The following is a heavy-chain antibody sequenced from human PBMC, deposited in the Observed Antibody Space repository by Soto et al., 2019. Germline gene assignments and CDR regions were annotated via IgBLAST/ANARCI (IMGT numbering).Heavy chain of an antibody. D-gene: IGHD6-19*01. J-gene: IGHJ4*02. CDR2: TYYRSKWYN. CDR3: ARAEYSSGWYYFDY. Sequence: SPTLSLPCAISGDSVSSNSAAWNWIRQSPSRGLEWLGRTYYRSKWYNDYAVSVKSRITINPDTSKNQFSLQLNSVTPEDTAVYYCARAEYSSGWYYFDYWGQGTLVTVSS. V-gene: IGHV6-1*01. CDR1: GDSVSSNSAA.